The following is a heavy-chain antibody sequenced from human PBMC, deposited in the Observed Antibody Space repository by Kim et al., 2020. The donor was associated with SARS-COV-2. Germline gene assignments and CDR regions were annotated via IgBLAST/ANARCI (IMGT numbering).Heavy chain of an antibody. D-gene: IGHD3-10*01. CDR3: TRDQFDEYYYYYYYMDV. J-gene: IGHJ6*03. Sequence: VKGRLTISRDDSKSIAYLQMNSLKTEDTAVYYCTRDQFDEYYYYYYYMDVWGKGTTVTVSS. V-gene: IGHV3-49*02.